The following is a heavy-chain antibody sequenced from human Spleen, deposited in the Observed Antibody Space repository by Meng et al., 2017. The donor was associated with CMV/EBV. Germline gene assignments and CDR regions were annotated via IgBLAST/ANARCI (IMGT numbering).Heavy chain of an antibody. CDR3: ARRAGRGINFDY. Sequence: GSLRLSCTVSDDSISSSSYYWGWIRQPPGKGLEWIGNIYYSGSTYYNPSLKSRVTISVDTSKNQFSLKLSSVTAADTAVYFCARRAGRGINFDYWGQGTLVTVSS. J-gene: IGHJ4*02. V-gene: IGHV4-39*01. D-gene: IGHD3-10*01. CDR1: DDSISSSSYY. CDR2: IYYSGST.